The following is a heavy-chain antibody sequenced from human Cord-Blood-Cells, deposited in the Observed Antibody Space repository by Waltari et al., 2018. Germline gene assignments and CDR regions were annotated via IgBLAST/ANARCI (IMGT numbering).Heavy chain of an antibody. Sequence: QVQLVQSGAEVKKPGASVKVSCKASGYTFTGYYMHWVRQAPGQGLEWMGRINPNSGGTNYAQKFQGRVTMTRDTSISTAYMALSRLRSDDTAVYYCARPTLLSGSYYDYWGQGTLVTVSS. CDR2: INPNSGGT. CDR1: GYTFTGYY. V-gene: IGHV1-2*06. J-gene: IGHJ4*02. CDR3: ARPTLLSGSYYDY. D-gene: IGHD3-10*01.